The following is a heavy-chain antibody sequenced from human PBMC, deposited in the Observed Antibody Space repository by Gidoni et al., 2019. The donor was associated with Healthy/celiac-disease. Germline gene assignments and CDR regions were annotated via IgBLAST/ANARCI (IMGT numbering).Heavy chain of an antibody. CDR1: GGSISSGSYY. V-gene: IGHV4-61*02. J-gene: IGHJ4*02. CDR2: IYTSGST. D-gene: IGHD2-15*01. CDR3: ARVGAYCSGGSCYSFLDY. Sequence: QVQLQESGPGLVKPAQTLSLTCTVPGGSISSGSYYWSWIRQPAGKGLEWIGRIYTSGSTNYNPSLKSRVTISVDTSKNQFSLKLSAVTAADTAVYYCARVGAYCSGGSCYSFLDYWGQGTLVTVSA.